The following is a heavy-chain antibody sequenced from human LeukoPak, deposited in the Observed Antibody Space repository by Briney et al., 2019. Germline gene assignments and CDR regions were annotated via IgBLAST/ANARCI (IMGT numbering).Heavy chain of an antibody. Sequence: GGSLRLSCAASGFTVSSSYMSWVRQAPGKGLEWVSVIYSGGSIYYADSVKGRFTISRDNSKNTLYLQMNSLRAEDTALYYCAKDINRGFWSGFGVDYWGQGTLVTVSS. D-gene: IGHD3-3*01. CDR3: AKDINRGFWSGFGVDY. J-gene: IGHJ4*02. V-gene: IGHV3-53*05. CDR2: IYSGGSI. CDR1: GFTVSSSY.